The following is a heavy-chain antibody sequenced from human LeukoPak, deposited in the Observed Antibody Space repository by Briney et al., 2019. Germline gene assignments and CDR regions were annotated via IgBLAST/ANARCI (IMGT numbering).Heavy chain of an antibody. J-gene: IGHJ6*02. CDR2: IYYSGST. CDR3: ARVTVEWLSYPYGMDV. V-gene: IGHV4-59*01. CDR1: GGSFSGYY. D-gene: IGHD3-3*01. Sequence: SETLSLTCAVYGGSFSGYYWSWIRQPPGKGLEWIGYIYYSGSTNYNPSLKSRVTISVDTSKNQFSLKLSSVTAADTAVYYCARVTVEWLSYPYGMDVWGQGTTVTVSS.